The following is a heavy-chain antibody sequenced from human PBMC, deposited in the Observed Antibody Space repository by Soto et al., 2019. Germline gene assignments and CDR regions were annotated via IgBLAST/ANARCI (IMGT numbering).Heavy chain of an antibody. V-gene: IGHV2-5*02. Sequence: GPEPMSETQPLTMNCTFSGFSFNYRREGVGWIRQAPGKALEWLVVIYWDDDKRYSPSLESRLTITKDTSKNQVVLTMTNMDPVDTATYFCAHGVGGGNSACLQFWGQGTLVSVSS. CDR3: AHGVGGGNSACLQF. CDR1: GFSFNYRREG. CDR2: IYWDDDK. J-gene: IGHJ3*01. D-gene: IGHD2-21*02.